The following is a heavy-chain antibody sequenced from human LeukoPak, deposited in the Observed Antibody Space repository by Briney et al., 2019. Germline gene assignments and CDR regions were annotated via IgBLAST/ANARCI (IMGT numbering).Heavy chain of an antibody. CDR3: ARGELMTTVTSEGYYYYCMDV. CDR1: GYTFTGYY. V-gene: IGHV1-2*02. J-gene: IGHJ6*03. CDR2: INPNSGGT. Sequence: ASVKVSCKASGYTFTGYYMHWVRQAPGQGLEWMGWINPNSGGTNYAQKFQGRVTMTRDTSISTAYMELSRLRSDDTAVYYCARGELMTTVTSEGYYYYCMDVWGKGTTVTVSS. D-gene: IGHD4-17*01.